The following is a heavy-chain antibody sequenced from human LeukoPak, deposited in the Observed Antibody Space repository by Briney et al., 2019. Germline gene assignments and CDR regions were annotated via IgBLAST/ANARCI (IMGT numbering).Heavy chain of an antibody. D-gene: IGHD2-15*01. CDR2: IYYSGST. V-gene: IGHV4-59*08. Sequence: PSETLSLTCTVSGGSISSYYWSWIRQPPGKGLEWIGYIYYSGSTNYNPSLKSRVTISVDTSKKQFSLKLSSVTAADTAVYYCARHVGSYYYYGIDVWGQGTTVTVSS. J-gene: IGHJ6*02. CDR3: ARHVGSYYYYGIDV. CDR1: GGSISSYY.